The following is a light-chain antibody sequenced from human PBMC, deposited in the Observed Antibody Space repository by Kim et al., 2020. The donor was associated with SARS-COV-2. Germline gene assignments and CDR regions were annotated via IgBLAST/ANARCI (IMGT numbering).Light chain of an antibody. J-gene: IGKJ1*01. CDR2: GAS. V-gene: IGKV3-15*01. CDR3: QQYNNWRQK. CDR1: QSVSSN. Sequence: EIVMTQSPATLSVSPGERATLSCRASQSVSSNLAWYQQKPGQAPRLLIYGASTRATGIPARFSGSGSGTEFTLTISSLQSEDFAVYYCQQYNNWRQKFGQGTKVDI.